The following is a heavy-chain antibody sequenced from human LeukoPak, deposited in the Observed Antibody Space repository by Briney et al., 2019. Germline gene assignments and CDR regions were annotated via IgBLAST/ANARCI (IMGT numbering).Heavy chain of an antibody. CDR1: GFTFSSYA. CDR2: ISGSGGST. J-gene: IGHJ4*02. Sequence: GGSLRLSCAASGFTFSSYAMSWVRQAPGKGLEWVSAISGSGGSTYYADSVKGRFTISRDNSKKILYLQMNSLRAEDTAVYYCGKEVERHFDLKYWGQGTLVTVSS. CDR3: GKEVERHFDLKY. V-gene: IGHV3-23*01.